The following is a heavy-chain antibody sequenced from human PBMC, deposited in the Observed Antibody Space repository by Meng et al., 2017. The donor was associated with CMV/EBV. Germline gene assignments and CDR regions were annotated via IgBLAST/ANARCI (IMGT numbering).Heavy chain of an antibody. CDR1: GFTFVDYG. D-gene: IGHD4-23*01. J-gene: IGHJ5*02. CDR2: ISWNGGST. V-gene: IGHV3-20*04. Sequence: GGPWRPSCAASGFTFVDYGRSWARQAPGKGLEWVSGISWNGGSTGYADSVKGRFTISRDNAKNSLYLQMNSLRAEYTSLYYCARVGGGNSGWFDPWGQGTLVTVSS. CDR3: ARVGGGNSGWFDP.